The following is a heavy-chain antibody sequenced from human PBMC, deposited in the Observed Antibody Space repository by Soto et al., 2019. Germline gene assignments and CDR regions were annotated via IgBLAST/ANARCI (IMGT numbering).Heavy chain of an antibody. J-gene: IGHJ6*02. Sequence: LSLTCTVSGSSISSYYWSWIRQPPGKGLEWIGYIYYSGSTNYNPSLKSRVTISVDTSKNQFSLKLSSVTAADTAVYYCARGCSGGSCYEYYYGMDVWGQGTTVTVSS. D-gene: IGHD2-15*01. V-gene: IGHV4-59*01. CDR3: ARGCSGGSCYEYYYGMDV. CDR2: IYYSGST. CDR1: GSSISSYY.